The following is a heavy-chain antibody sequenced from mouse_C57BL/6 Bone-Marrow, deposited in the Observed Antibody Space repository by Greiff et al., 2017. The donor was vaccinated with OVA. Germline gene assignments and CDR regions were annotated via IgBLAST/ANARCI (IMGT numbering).Heavy chain of an antibody. J-gene: IGHJ2*01. CDR2: IYPGNSDT. CDR3: TRGLRGFDY. D-gene: IGHD3-1*01. V-gene: IGHV1-5*01. CDR1: GYTFTSYW. Sequence: VQLKQSGTVLARPGASVKMSCKTSGYTFTSYWMHWVKQRPGQGLEWIGAIYPGNSDTSYNQKFKGKATLTAVTSASTAYMELSSLTNEDSAVYSCTRGLRGFDYWGQGTTLTVSS.